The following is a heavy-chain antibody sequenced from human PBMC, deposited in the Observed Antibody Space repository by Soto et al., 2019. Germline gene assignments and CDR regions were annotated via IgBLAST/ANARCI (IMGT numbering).Heavy chain of an antibody. D-gene: IGHD2-21*02. CDR2: ISSSSSYI. V-gene: IGHV3-21*01. J-gene: IGHJ5*02. Sequence: GGSLRLSCAASGFTFSSYSMNWVRQAPGKGLEWVSSISSSSSYIYYADSVRGRFTISRDNAKNSLYLQMNSLRAEDTAVYYCARDLGDDVPLPLAKSWFDPWGQGTLVTVSS. CDR3: ARDLGDDVPLPLAKSWFDP. CDR1: GFTFSSYS.